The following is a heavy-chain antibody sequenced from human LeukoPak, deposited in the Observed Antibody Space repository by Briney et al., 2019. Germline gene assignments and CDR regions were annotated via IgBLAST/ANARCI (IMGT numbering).Heavy chain of an antibody. CDR2: IYYSGST. V-gene: IGHV4-39*07. CDR3: ARSVMDSSDFYYFDY. J-gene: IGHJ4*02. CDR1: GGSISSSSYY. D-gene: IGHD3-22*01. Sequence: PSETLSLTCTVSGGSISSSSYYWGWIRQPPGKGLEWIGNIYYSGSTYYNPSLKSRVTISVDTSKNQFSLKLTSVTAADTAVYYCARSVMDSSDFYYFDYWGQGTLVTVSS.